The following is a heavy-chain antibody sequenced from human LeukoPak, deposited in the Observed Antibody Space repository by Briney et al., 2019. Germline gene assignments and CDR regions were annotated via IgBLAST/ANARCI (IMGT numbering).Heavy chain of an antibody. CDR3: AREPVVPAANWFDP. J-gene: IGHJ5*02. Sequence: GASVKVSCKASGYTFTSYGISWVRQAPGQGLEWMGWISAYNGNTNYAQKLQGRVTMTTDTSTSSAYMELRSLRSDDTAVYYCAREPVVPAANWFDPWGQGTLVTVSS. D-gene: IGHD2-2*01. CDR2: ISAYNGNT. V-gene: IGHV1-18*04. CDR1: GYTFTSYG.